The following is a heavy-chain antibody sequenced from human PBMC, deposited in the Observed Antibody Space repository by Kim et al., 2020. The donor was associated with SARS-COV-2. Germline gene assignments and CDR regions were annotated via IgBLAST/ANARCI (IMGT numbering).Heavy chain of an antibody. Sequence: NYAQKFQGRVTRTRDTSISTAYMELSRLRSDDTAVYYCARALSYYYGMDVWGQGTTVTVSS. J-gene: IGHJ6*02. V-gene: IGHV1-2*02. CDR3: ARALSYYYGMDV.